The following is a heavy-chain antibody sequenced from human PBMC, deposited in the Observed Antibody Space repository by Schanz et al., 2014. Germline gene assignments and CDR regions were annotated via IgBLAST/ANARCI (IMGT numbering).Heavy chain of an antibody. CDR1: GFSFSNYW. J-gene: IGHJ5*02. CDR3: ASDYNYFETEAP. D-gene: IGHD3-16*01. V-gene: IGHV3-7*04. Sequence: EVQLVESGGGLVQPGESLRLSCAASGFSFSNYWMSWVRQAPGKGLEWVANIKQDGSEKYYVDSVKGRFTISRDNANNSLFLRMNSLRAEDTAVYYCASDYNYFETEAPCGQGTLVTVSS. CDR2: IKQDGSEK.